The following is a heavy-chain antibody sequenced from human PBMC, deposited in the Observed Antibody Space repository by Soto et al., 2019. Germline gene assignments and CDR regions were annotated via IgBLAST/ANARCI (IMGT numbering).Heavy chain of an antibody. CDR2: IYYSGST. D-gene: IGHD3-3*01. Sequence: AETLSLTCSVSGGSISSSSYYWGWIRQPPGKGLEWIGSIYYSGSTYYNPSLKSRVTISVDTSKNQFSLKLSSVTAADTAVYYCARHPIRFLEWLSSYYYYGTAVWGKGTTVTVSS. CDR3: ARHPIRFLEWLSSYYYYGTAV. J-gene: IGHJ6*04. CDR1: GGSISSSSYY. V-gene: IGHV4-39*01.